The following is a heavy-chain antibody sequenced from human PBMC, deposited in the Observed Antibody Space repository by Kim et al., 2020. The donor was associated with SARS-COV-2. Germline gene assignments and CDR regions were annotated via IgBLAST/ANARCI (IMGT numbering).Heavy chain of an antibody. Sequence: GGSLRLSCAASGFTFSSYSMNWVRQAPGKGLEWVSSISSSSSYIYYADSVKGRFTISRDNAKNSLYLQMNSLRAEDTAVYYCAREGDWLGVDVWGQGTTVTVSS. V-gene: IGHV3-21*01. CDR2: ISSSSSYI. CDR3: AREGDWLGVDV. CDR1: GFTFSSYS. J-gene: IGHJ6*02. D-gene: IGHD3-9*01.